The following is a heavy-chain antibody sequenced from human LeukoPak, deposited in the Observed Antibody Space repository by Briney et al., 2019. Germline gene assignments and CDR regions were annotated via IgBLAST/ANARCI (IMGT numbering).Heavy chain of an antibody. CDR2: IYYRGNT. D-gene: IGHD1-26*01. J-gene: IGHJ4*02. Sequence: SETLSLTCSVTGDFFSGSTSDWAWIRQPPGKGLEWIGNIYYRGNTHYSPSLESRVTISVDTSKNQFSLRLNSVTAADTAVYYCARDLGSNYVYFDYWGQGSLVTVSS. CDR1: GDFFSGSTSD. V-gene: IGHV4-39*07. CDR3: ARDLGSNYVYFDY.